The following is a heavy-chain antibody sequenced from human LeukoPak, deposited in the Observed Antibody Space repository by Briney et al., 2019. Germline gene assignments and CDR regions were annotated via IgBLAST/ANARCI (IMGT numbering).Heavy chain of an antibody. D-gene: IGHD3-22*01. J-gene: IGHJ3*02. CDR3: AKDLSDSSGYYLDAFDI. CDR1: GFTFASLG. V-gene: IGHV3-30*18. CDR2: ISYDGSNK. Sequence: PGGSLRLSCTTSGFTFASLGMHWVRQTPGRGLEWVAVISYDGSNKYYADSVKGRFTISRDNSKNTLYLQMNSLRAEDTAVYYCAKDLSDSSGYYLDAFDIWGQGTMVTVSS.